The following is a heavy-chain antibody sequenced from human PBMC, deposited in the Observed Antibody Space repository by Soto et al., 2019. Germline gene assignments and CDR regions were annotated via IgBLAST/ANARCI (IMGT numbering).Heavy chain of an antibody. Sequence: QITLKESGPTLVKPTQTLTLTCTFSGFSLSTSGVGVGWIRQPPGKALEWLALIYWDDDKRYSPSLKSRLTITKDTSKNQVVLTMTNMDPVDTATYYGAHRRVYLGDDAFDIWGQGTMVTVSS. CDR1: GFSLSTSGVG. V-gene: IGHV2-5*02. J-gene: IGHJ3*02. CDR3: AHRRVYLGDDAFDI. CDR2: IYWDDDK. D-gene: IGHD2-8*01.